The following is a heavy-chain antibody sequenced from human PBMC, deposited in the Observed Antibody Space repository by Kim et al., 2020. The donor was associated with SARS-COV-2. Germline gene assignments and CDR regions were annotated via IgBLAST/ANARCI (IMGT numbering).Heavy chain of an antibody. Sequence: GGSLRLSCAASGFTFSSYGMHWVRQAPGKGLEWVAVIWYDGSNKYYADSVKGRFTISRDNSKNTLYLQMNSLRAEDTAVYYCAREIWGHSSSWYGVTRAYYYGMDVWGQGTTVTVSS. D-gene: IGHD6-13*01. V-gene: IGHV3-33*01. CDR1: GFTFSSYG. CDR3: AREIWGHSSSWYGVTRAYYYGMDV. J-gene: IGHJ6*02. CDR2: IWYDGSNK.